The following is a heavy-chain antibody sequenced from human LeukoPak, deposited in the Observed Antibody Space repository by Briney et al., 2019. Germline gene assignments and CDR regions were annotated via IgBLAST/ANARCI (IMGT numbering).Heavy chain of an antibody. V-gene: IGHV3-33*01. CDR1: GFTFSSYG. CDR2: IWYDGSNK. J-gene: IGHJ4*02. Sequence: GGSLRLSCPASGFTFSSYGMHWVRQAPGKGLEWVAVIWYDGSNKYYADSVKGRFTISRDNSKNTLYLQMNSLRAEDTAVYYCARAGGSYYTTFDYWGQGTLVTVSS. CDR3: ARAGGSYYTTFDY. D-gene: IGHD1-26*01.